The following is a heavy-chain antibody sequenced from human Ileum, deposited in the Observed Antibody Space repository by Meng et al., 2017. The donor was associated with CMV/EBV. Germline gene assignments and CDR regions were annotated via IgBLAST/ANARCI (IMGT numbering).Heavy chain of an antibody. Sequence: VVLVGSGVGMVRARRTLSFYVSASSFTITDMGLHWVGHAPGKGLEWVTLVVNGGNTKDYAVSVNGLFTISTSDSAEMVYLEMNNLRPDDTAIYYCARVFDYWGQGTLVTVSS. CDR2: VVNGGNTK. V-gene: IGHV3-30-3*01. J-gene: IGHJ4*02. CDR1: SFTITDMG. CDR3: ARVFDY.